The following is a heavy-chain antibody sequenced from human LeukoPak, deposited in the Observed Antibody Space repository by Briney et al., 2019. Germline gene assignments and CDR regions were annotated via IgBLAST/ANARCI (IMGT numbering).Heavy chain of an antibody. Sequence: PGGSLRLSCAASGFTFSTYWMTWVRQAPGKGLEWVANIKQDGSDKKYVDSVKGRFTISRDNAKNSLYLQMNSLRAEDTAVYYCAKGTTIFGGRGAFDIWGQGTMVTVSS. CDR2: IKQDGSDK. CDR1: GFTFSTYW. CDR3: AKGTTIFGGRGAFDI. V-gene: IGHV3-7*05. J-gene: IGHJ3*02. D-gene: IGHD3-9*01.